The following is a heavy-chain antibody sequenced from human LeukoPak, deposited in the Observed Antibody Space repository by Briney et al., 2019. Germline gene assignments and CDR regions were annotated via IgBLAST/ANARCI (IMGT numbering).Heavy chain of an antibody. D-gene: IGHD1-1*01. J-gene: IGHJ4*02. CDR2: ISVYNGNT. V-gene: IGHV1-18*01. CDR3: ARVLAGTTPFDY. CDR1: GYTFTNYG. Sequence: ASVKVSCKASGYTFTNYGISWVRQAPGQGLEWMGWISVYNGNTNYAQKLQGRVTMTTDTSTSTAYMELRSLRSDDTAVYYCARVLAGTTPFDYWGQGTLVTVSS.